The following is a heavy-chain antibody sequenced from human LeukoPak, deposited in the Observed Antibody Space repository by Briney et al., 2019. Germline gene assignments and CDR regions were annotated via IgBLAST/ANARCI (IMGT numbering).Heavy chain of an antibody. J-gene: IGHJ6*02. D-gene: IGHD1-7*01. V-gene: IGHV1-3*01. CDR2: INAGNGNT. CDR1: GYSFTSYG. CDR3: ARGKELGVYGYYYYGMDV. Sequence: ASVKVSCKASGYSFTSYGFNWVRQAPGQRLEWMGWINAGNGNTKYSQKFQGRGTITRDTSASTVYMELSRLRSDDTAVYYCARGKELGVYGYYYYGMDVWGQGTTVTVSS.